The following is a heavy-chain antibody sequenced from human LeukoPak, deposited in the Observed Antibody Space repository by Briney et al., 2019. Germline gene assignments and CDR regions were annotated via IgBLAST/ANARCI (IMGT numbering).Heavy chain of an antibody. Sequence: GGSLRLSCAASGFTFSSYEMNWVRQAPGKGLEWVSYINSGSSAKYYAASVKGRFIISRDNAKNSLYLQMNSLRAEDTAVYYCARWSRFLEWLSPDGFDIWGQGTVVTVSS. CDR3: ARWSRFLEWLSPDGFDI. V-gene: IGHV3-48*03. CDR1: GFTFSSYE. D-gene: IGHD3-3*01. J-gene: IGHJ3*02. CDR2: INSGSSAK.